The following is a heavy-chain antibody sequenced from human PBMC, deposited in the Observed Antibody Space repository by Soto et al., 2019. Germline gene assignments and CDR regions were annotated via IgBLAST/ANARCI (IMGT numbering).Heavy chain of an antibody. CDR1: GFTVSSNY. Sequence: GSRRLSCAASGFTVSSNYMSWVRQAPGKGLEWVSALSGSAGSRYYADSVKGRFTSSRDNSKNTLYLQMNSLRAEDTAVYYCAKHSGEGDPPFAIWGQGTMVTVSS. CDR2: LSGSAGSR. V-gene: IGHV3-23*01. J-gene: IGHJ3*02. CDR3: AKHSGEGDPPFAI. D-gene: IGHD2-21*01.